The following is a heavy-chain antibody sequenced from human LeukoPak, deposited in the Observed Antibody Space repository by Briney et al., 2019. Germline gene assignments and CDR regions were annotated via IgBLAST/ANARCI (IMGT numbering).Heavy chain of an antibody. CDR3: AKGNWISTLLPYYFDY. CDR2: ISGSSGST. V-gene: IGHV3-23*01. J-gene: IGHJ4*02. CDR1: GFTFSSYA. Sequence: GGSLRLSCAASGFTFSSYAMSWVRQAPGKGLEWVSAISGSSGSTYYADSVKGRFTISRDNSKNTLYLQMNSLRAEDTAVYYCAKGNWISTLLPYYFDYWGQGTLVTVSS. D-gene: IGHD1-1*01.